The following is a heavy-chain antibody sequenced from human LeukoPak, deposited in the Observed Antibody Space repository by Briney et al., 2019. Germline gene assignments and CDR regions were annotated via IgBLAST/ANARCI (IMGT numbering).Heavy chain of an antibody. Sequence: ASVKVSCKASGYTFTSYGISWVRQAPGQGLEWMGWISAYNGNTNYAQKLQGRVTMTTDTSTSTAYMELRSLRSDDTAVYYCAREKQQLVLGWFDPWAREPWSPSPQ. CDR1: GYTFTSYG. CDR2: ISAYNGNT. V-gene: IGHV1-18*01. D-gene: IGHD6-13*01. CDR3: AREKQQLVLGWFDP. J-gene: IGHJ5*02.